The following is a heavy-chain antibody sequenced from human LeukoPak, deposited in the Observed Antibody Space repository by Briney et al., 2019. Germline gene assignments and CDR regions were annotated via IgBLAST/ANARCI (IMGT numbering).Heavy chain of an antibody. J-gene: IGHJ4*02. Sequence: PGGSLRLSCAASGFTFSSYSMHWVRQAPGKGLEWVSCISSSSSTIYHAASVKGRFTISRDNAKNSLYLQMNSLRDEDTAMYYCATDAVAGAEYWGQGTLLTVSS. CDR1: GFTFSSYS. CDR3: ATDAVAGAEY. D-gene: IGHD6-19*01. V-gene: IGHV3-48*02. CDR2: ISSSSSTI.